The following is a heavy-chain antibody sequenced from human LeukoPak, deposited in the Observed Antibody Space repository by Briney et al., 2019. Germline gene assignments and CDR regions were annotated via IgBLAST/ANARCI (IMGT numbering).Heavy chain of an antibody. V-gene: IGHV3-7*01. D-gene: IGHD3-22*01. Sequence: GGSLRLSCAASGFTFDNYGMHWVRQAPGKGLQWVANIKTDGSEKYYVDSVKGRFTISRDNAKNSLYPQMNSLRAEDTAVYYCATYSSLNRREFQFWGQGTLLTVSS. J-gene: IGHJ1*01. CDR3: ATYSSLNRREFQF. CDR1: GFTFDNYG. CDR2: IKTDGSEK.